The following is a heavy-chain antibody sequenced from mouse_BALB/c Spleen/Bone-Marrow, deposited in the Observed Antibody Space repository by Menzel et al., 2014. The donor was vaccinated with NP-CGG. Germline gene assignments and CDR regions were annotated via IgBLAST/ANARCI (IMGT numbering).Heavy chain of an antibody. V-gene: IGHV14-3*02. D-gene: IGHD2-14*01. Sequence: EVNVVESGAELVKPGASVKLSCTASGFNIKDTYMHWVKQRPEQGLEWIGRIDPANGNTKYDPKFQGKATITADTSSNTAYLQLSSLTSEDTAVYYCARYRLGTSLAYCGQGTTLTVSS. J-gene: IGHJ2*01. CDR2: IDPANGNT. CDR1: GFNIKDTY. CDR3: ARYRLGTSLAY.